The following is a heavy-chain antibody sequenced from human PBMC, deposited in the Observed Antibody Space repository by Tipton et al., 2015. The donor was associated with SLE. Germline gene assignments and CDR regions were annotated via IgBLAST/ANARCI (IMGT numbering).Heavy chain of an antibody. D-gene: IGHD6-25*01. CDR2: ISYDGNNQ. CDR1: GFTFSSYV. Sequence: RSLRLSCADSGFTFSSYVIHWVRQAPGKGLEWVAVISYDGNNQYYTDSVKGRFTISRDISKNTLYLQMNSLRAEDTAVYYCARESGYYHAMDVWGQGATVTVSS. V-gene: IGHV3-30*04. CDR3: ARESGYYHAMDV. J-gene: IGHJ6*02.